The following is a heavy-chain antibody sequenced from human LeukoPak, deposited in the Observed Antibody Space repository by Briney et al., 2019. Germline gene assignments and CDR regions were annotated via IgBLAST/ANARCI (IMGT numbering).Heavy chain of an antibody. D-gene: IGHD1-26*01. V-gene: IGHV3-48*01. CDR2: ISSSSSTI. Sequence: PGGSLRLSCAASGFTFSSYSMNWVRQAPGKGLEWVSYISSSSSTIYYADSVKGRFTISRDNAKNSLYLQMNSLRAEDTAVYYRARDGGTYYFDYWGQGTLVTVSS. J-gene: IGHJ4*02. CDR3: ARDGGTYYFDY. CDR1: GFTFSSYS.